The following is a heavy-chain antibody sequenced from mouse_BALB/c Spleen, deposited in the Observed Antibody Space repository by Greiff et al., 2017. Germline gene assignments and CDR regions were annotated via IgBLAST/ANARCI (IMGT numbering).Heavy chain of an antibody. D-gene: IGHD1-1*01. V-gene: IGHV1-9*01. CDR2: ILPGSGST. CDR1: GYTFSSYW. CDR3: ARPKYYGSSYRGFAY. Sequence: VQLVESGAELMKPGASVKISCKATGYTFSSYWIERVKQRPGHGLEWIGEILPGSGSTNYNEKFKGKATFTADTSSNTAYMQLSSLTSEDSAVYYCARPKYYGSSYRGFAYWGQGTLVTVSA. J-gene: IGHJ3*01.